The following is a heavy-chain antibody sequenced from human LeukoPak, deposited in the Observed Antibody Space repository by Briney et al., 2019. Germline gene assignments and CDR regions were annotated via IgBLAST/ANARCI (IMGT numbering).Heavy chain of an antibody. J-gene: IGHJ4*02. CDR3: ATLPDTVMVFFDY. Sequence: ASVKVSCKASGYTFTAYYMHWVRQAPGQGLEWMGWINPNSGGTNYAQKFQGRVTMTRDTSISTAYMELSRLRSDDTAVYYCATLPDTVMVFFDYWGQRTLVTVSS. CDR2: INPNSGGT. CDR1: GYTFTAYY. V-gene: IGHV1-2*02. D-gene: IGHD5-18*01.